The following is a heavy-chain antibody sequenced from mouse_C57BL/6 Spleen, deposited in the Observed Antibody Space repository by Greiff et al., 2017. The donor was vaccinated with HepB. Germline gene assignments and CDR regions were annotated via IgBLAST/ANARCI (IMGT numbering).Heavy chain of an antibody. J-gene: IGHJ1*03. V-gene: IGHV5-17*01. CDR3: ARGGYGSSYVWYFDV. CDR2: ISSGSSTI. Sequence: EVMLVESGGGLVKPGGSLKLSCAASGFTFSDYGMHWVRQAPEKGLEWVAYISSGSSTIYYADTVKGRFTISRDNAKNTLFLQMTSLRSEDTAMYYCARGGYGSSYVWYFDVWGTGTTVTVFS. CDR1: GFTFSDYG. D-gene: IGHD1-1*01.